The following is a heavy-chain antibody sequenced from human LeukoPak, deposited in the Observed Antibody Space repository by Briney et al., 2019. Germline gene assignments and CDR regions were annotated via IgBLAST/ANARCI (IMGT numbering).Heavy chain of an antibody. J-gene: IGHJ4*02. D-gene: IGHD3-22*01. CDR2: IIPIFGTA. Sequence: ASVKVSCKASGGTFSSYAISWVRQAPGQGLEWMGRIIPIFGTANYAQKFQGRVTITADKSTSTAYMELSSLRSEDTAVYYCARDGYYYDSRGTPPDYWGQGTLVTVSS. V-gene: IGHV1-69*06. CDR3: ARDGYYYDSRGTPPDY. CDR1: GGTFSSYA.